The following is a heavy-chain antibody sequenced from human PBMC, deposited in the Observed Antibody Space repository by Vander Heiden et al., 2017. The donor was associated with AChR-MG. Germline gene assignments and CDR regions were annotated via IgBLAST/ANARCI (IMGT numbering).Heavy chain of an antibody. J-gene: IGHJ4*02. CDR1: GFPFISYA. D-gene: IGHD6-13*01. CDR3: EKVLVSLYYFDY. Sequence: EVQLLESGVDLVQPGVSLRLSCSTSGFPFISYAMDWVRQAAGKGREWVSRISISGDRTYYADSVKGRFTITRDNAKNTLYLQMKSLRAEDTDVYECEKVLVSLYYFDYWGQGTLVTVSS. V-gene: IGHV3-23*01. CDR2: ISISGDRT.